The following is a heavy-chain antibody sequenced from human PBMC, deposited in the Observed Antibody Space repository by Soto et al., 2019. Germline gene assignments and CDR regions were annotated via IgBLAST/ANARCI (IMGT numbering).Heavy chain of an antibody. Sequence: SVTLCLTGSGAGGSSSSRRYYCGWINQPPGKGLEWIGSIYYSGSTYYNPSLKSRVTISLDASKNQFSMRLTSVTAADAAVYFCARQMRGPIPYFGWLSPLTSWGQGTQVTVSS. CDR2: IYYSGST. CDR3: ARQMRGPIPYFGWLSPLTS. J-gene: IGHJ5*02. V-gene: IGHV4-39*01. D-gene: IGHD3-9*01. CDR1: GGSSSSRRYY.